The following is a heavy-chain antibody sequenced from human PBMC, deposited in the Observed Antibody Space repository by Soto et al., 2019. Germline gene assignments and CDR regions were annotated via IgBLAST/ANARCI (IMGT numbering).Heavy chain of an antibody. CDR3: ARDDGWLVLDY. Sequence: EVQLVESGGGLVKPGGSLRLSCAASGFAFSTYSMNWVRQAPGKGLEWVAFITRSSSYIYYADSVRGRFTISRDNAKNSLYLQMNGLRAEDTAVYYCARDDGWLVLDYWGQGTLATVSS. D-gene: IGHD6-19*01. J-gene: IGHJ4*02. CDR1: GFAFSTYS. CDR2: ITRSSSYI. V-gene: IGHV3-21*06.